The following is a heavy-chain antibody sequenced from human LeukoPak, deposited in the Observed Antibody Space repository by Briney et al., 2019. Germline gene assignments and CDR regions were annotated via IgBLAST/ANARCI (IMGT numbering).Heavy chain of an antibody. CDR1: GGSXSSYY. V-gene: IGHV4-59*01. CDR3: AREMAKSSSSVHYYGMDV. J-gene: IGHJ6*02. CDR2: IYYSGST. D-gene: IGHD2-2*01. Sequence: SEXLSLTXXXXGGSXSSYYWSWIRQPPGKGLEGIGYIYYSGSTNYNPSLKSRVTISVDTSKNQFSLKLSSVTAADTAVYYCAREMAKSSSSVHYYGMDVWGQGTTVTVSS.